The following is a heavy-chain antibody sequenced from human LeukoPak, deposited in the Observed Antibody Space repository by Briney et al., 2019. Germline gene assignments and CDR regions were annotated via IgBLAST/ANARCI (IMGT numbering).Heavy chain of an antibody. CDR3: ASLDFARGVDY. CDR1: GFTFINYA. Sequence: PGGSLRLSCVASGFTFINYAMSWVRQAPGRGLEWVSAITDSAGSTYYADSVKGRFTMSRDISKNTVYLQMNSLRAEDTAVYYCASLDFARGVDYWGQGTLVTVSS. V-gene: IGHV3-23*01. J-gene: IGHJ4*02. CDR2: ITDSAGST. D-gene: IGHD3/OR15-3a*01.